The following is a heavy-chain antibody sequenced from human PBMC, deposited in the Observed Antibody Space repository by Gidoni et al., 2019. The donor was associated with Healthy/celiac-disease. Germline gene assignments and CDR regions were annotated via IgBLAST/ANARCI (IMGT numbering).Heavy chain of an antibody. Sequence: QVQLQQWGAGLVKPSETLSLTCAGDGGSFSGYHWSWIRQPPGKGLEWLGAINHSGSTNYTPSLQSRVTISVDTSKNPFSLKLSSVTAADTAVYYCARSRRVGATHYYYYYGMDVWGQGTTVTVSS. D-gene: IGHD1-26*01. V-gene: IGHV4-34*01. CDR2: INHSGST. J-gene: IGHJ6*02. CDR3: ARSRRVGATHYYYYYGMDV. CDR1: GGSFSGYH.